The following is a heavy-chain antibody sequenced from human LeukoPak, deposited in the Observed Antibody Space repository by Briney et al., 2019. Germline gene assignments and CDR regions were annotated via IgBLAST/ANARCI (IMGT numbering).Heavy chain of an antibody. Sequence: PGGSLRLSCAASGFTFSNYALTWVRQAPGKGLEWVSATTGSGASTYYADSVKGRFTISRDNSKNTLYLQMNSLRAEDTAVYYCAKESGYDLAAHFWGQGTLVTVSS. CDR2: TTGSGAST. CDR1: GFTFSNYA. D-gene: IGHD5-12*01. J-gene: IGHJ4*02. V-gene: IGHV3-23*01. CDR3: AKESGYDLAAHF.